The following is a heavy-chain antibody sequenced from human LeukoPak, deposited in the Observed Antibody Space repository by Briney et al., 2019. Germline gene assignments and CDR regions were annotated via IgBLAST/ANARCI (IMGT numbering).Heavy chain of an antibody. D-gene: IGHD3-10*01. V-gene: IGHV3-23*01. Sequence: GGSLRLSCAASGFTFSSYAMSWVRQAPGKGLEWVSAISGSGGTTYYADSVKGRFTISRDNSKNTLYLQMNSLRAEDTAVYYCAKASVITMVRGVTFDYWGQGTLVTVSS. CDR1: GFTFSSYA. CDR2: ISGSGGTT. J-gene: IGHJ4*02. CDR3: AKASVITMVRGVTFDY.